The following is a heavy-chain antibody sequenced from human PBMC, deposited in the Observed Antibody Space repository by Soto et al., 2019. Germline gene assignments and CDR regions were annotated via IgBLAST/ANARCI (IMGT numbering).Heavy chain of an antibody. D-gene: IGHD4-4*01. V-gene: IGHV3-30*18. CDR1: GFTFSSYG. CDR3: AKSKGGFTVTTPMDV. Sequence: GGSLRLSCAASGFTFSSYGMHWVRQAPGKGLEWVAVISYDGSNKYYADSVKGRFSISRDNSKNTLYLQMNSLRAEDTAVYYCAKSKGGFTVTTPMDVWGQGTTVTVSS. J-gene: IGHJ6*02. CDR2: ISYDGSNK.